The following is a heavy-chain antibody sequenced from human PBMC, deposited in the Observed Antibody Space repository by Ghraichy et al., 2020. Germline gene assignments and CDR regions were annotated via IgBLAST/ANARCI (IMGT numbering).Heavy chain of an antibody. V-gene: IGHV4-31*03. CDR2: IYYSGST. D-gene: IGHD4-11*01. CDR1: GGSISSGGYY. CDR3: ARWAPTVTTLDY. J-gene: IGHJ4*02. Sequence: SETLSLTCTVSGGSISSGGYYWSWIRQHPGKGLEWIGYIYYSGSTYYNPSLKSRVTISVDTSKNQFSLKLSSVTAADTAVYYCARWAPTVTTLDYWGQGTLVTVSS.